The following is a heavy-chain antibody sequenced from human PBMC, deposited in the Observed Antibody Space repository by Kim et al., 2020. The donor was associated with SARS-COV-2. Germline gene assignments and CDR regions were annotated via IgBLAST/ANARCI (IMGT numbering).Heavy chain of an antibody. CDR3: ARGTYDILTAYNLFDAFDI. CDR1: GFAVDSNY. Sequence: GGSLRLSCAASGFAVDSNYMIWVRQAPGKGLEWVSIMYSGGSTYYADSVEGRFTISRDNSKNTLYLQMNSLRVEDTAVYYCARGTYDILTAYNLFDAFDIWGQGTMVTVSS. D-gene: IGHD3-9*01. CDR2: MYSGGST. V-gene: IGHV3-53*01. J-gene: IGHJ3*02.